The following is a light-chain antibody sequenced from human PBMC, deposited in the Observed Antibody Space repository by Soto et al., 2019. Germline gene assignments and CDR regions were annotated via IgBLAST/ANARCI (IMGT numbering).Light chain of an antibody. CDR2: EVS. J-gene: IGLJ1*01. CDR3: CSYAGSHTWV. CDR1: SSDVDTYNR. Sequence: QSAPTQPRSVSGSPGQSVTISCTGTSSDVDTYNRVSWYQQPPGTAPKLMIYEVSNRPSGVPDRFSGPRSGNTASLTISGLQAEDEADYYCCSYAGSHTWVFGTGTKLTVL. V-gene: IGLV2-18*02.